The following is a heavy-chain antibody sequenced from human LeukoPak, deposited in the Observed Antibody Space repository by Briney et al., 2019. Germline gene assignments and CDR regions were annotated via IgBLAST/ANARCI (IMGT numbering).Heavy chain of an antibody. Sequence: PGGSLRLSCAASGFTFSSYAMHWVRQAPGKGLEWVAVISYDGSNKYYADSVKGRFTISRDNSKNTLYLQMNSLRAEDTAVYYCARDQYYENWFDPWGQGTLVTVSS. CDR3: ARDQYYENWFDP. V-gene: IGHV3-30-3*01. CDR1: GFTFSSYA. CDR2: ISYDGSNK. D-gene: IGHD3-3*01. J-gene: IGHJ5*02.